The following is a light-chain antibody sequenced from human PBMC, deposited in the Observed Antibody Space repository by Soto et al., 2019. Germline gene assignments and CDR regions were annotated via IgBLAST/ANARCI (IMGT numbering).Light chain of an antibody. CDR3: QSYDSSLSGYV. CDR2: EKN. Sequence: QSVLTQPPSVSEAPGQRVTISCPGSSSNIGAGYEAHWYQQVPGTAPKLLIFEKNNRPSGVPYRFSGSTSGTSASLAITGLQAEDEAEYYCQSYDSSLSGYVFGTGTKLTVL. CDR1: SSNIGAGYE. V-gene: IGLV1-40*01. J-gene: IGLJ1*01.